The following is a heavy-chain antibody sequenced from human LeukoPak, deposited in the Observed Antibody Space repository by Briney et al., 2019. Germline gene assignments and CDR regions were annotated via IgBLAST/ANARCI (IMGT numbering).Heavy chain of an antibody. CDR2: INHSGST. Sequence: SETLSLTCAVYGGSFSGYYWSWIRQPPGKGLEWIGEINHSGSTNYNPSLKSRVTISVDTSKNQFSLKLSSVTAADTAVYYCAGLHWRIAAADYWGQGTLVTVSS. CDR3: AGLHWRIAAADY. V-gene: IGHV4-34*01. D-gene: IGHD6-13*01. J-gene: IGHJ4*02. CDR1: GGSFSGYY.